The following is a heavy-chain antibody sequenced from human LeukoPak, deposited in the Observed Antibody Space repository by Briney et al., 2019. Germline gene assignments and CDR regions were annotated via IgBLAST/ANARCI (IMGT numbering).Heavy chain of an antibody. CDR2: ISSVGST. Sequence: PGGSLRLSCAASGFTFSSYAMSWVRQAPGRGLEWVSLISSVGSTYYADSVKGRFTISRDNSKNTLYLQMNSLRAEDTAVYYCARDQYSSNWYVHHWGQGTLVTVSS. J-gene: IGHJ1*01. D-gene: IGHD6-19*01. CDR1: GFTFSSYA. V-gene: IGHV3-23*03. CDR3: ARDQYSSNWYVHH.